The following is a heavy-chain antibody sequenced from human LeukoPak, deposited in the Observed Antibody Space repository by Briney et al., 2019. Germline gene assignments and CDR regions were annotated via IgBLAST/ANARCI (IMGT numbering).Heavy chain of an antibody. CDR2: IYHSGST. CDR3: ARDGGSYSEFDY. V-gene: IGHV4-38-2*02. CDR1: GHSISSGYY. Sequence: SETLSLTCTVSGHSISSGYYWGWIRQPPGKGLEWIGSIYHSGSTYYNPSLKSRVTISVDTSKNQFSLKLSSVTAADTAVYYCARDGGSYSEFDYWGQGTLVTVSS. D-gene: IGHD1-26*01. J-gene: IGHJ4*02.